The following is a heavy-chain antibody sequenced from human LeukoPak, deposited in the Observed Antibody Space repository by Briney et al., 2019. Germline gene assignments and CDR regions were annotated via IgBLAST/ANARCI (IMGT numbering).Heavy chain of an antibody. Sequence: GAAVKVSCKASGYTFTSYDINWVRQATGQGLEWMGWMNPNSGNTGYAQKFQGRVTMTRNTSISTAYMELSSLRSEDTAVYYCARYTWDTHRAFDIWGQGTMVTVSS. J-gene: IGHJ3*02. CDR2: MNPNSGNT. CDR1: GYTFTSYD. D-gene: IGHD1-26*01. CDR3: ARYTWDTHRAFDI. V-gene: IGHV1-8*01.